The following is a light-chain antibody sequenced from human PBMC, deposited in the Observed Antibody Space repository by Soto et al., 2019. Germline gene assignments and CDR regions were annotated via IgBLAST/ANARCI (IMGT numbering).Light chain of an antibody. CDR3: SSYTNSSPLVV. Sequence: QSALTQPASVSGSPGQSITISCTGTSSDVGGYNYVSWYQQHPGKAPKLMIYDVSNRPSGVSNRFSGSKSGNTASLTISGLQAEDEAGYYCSSYTNSSPLVVFGGGTKLTVL. V-gene: IGLV2-14*01. J-gene: IGLJ2*01. CDR2: DVS. CDR1: SSDVGGYNY.